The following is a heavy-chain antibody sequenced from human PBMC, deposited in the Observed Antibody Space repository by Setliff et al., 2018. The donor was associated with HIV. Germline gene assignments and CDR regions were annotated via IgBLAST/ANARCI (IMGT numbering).Heavy chain of an antibody. J-gene: IGHJ4*02. D-gene: IGHD3-10*01. V-gene: IGHV1-69*13. CDR3: ARRPISFYYGSGANLQYYFAH. Sequence: ASVKVSCKASGGTFSSYAISWVRQAPGQGLEWMGGIIPLFGTANYAQKFQDRVTITADESTSTAYMELSSLRSEDTAMYYCARRPISFYYGSGANLQYYFAHWGQGTLVTVSS. CDR1: GGTFSSYA. CDR2: IIPLFGTA.